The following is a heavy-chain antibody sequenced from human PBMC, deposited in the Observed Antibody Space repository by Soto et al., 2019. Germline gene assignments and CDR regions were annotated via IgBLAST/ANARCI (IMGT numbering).Heavy chain of an antibody. V-gene: IGHV4-34*02. CDR3: ARELHFVGTDY. Sequence: QVRLQQWGAGLLKPSETLSLTCAVYGGSFRDYFWTWIRQSPGKGLEWIGQINHSGSTNYNPSLKSRVTISVDTSKNQFSLRLSSVTAADTAVYYCARELHFVGTDYWGRGTPVIV. CDR1: GGSFRDYF. J-gene: IGHJ4*02. CDR2: INHSGST. D-gene: IGHD1-1*01.